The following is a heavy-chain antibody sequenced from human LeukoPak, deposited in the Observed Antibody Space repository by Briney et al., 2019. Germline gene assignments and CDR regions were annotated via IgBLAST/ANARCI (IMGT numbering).Heavy chain of an antibody. Sequence: GGSLRLSCVASGFTFTTYGMSWVRQAPRKGLEWVSTIRGSGTTTYYADSVKGRFTISRDISRNTLYLQMNSLRAEDTAIYYCAKIPQAAGIVSFDYWGRGTLVTVSS. J-gene: IGHJ4*02. CDR1: GFTFTTYG. V-gene: IGHV3-23*01. CDR2: IRGSGTTT. D-gene: IGHD6-13*01. CDR3: AKIPQAAGIVSFDY.